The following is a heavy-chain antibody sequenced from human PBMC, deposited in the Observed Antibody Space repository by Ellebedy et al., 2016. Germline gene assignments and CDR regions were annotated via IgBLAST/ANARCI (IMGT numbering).Heavy chain of an antibody. J-gene: IGHJ6*02. CDR1: GGSFSGYY. CDR2: INHSGST. CDR3: ARGPLYYYYGMDV. Sequence: SETLSLXCAVYGGSFSGYYWSWIRQPPGKGLEWIGEINHSGSTNYNPSLKSRVTISVDTSKNQFSLKLSSVTAADTAVYYCARGPLYYYYGMDVWGQGTTVTVSS. V-gene: IGHV4-34*01.